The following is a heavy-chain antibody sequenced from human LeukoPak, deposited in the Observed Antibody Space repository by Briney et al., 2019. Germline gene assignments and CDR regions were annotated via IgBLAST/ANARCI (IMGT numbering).Heavy chain of an antibody. V-gene: IGHV1-69*04. Sequence: ASVKVSCKASGGTFSSYAISWVRQAPGQGLEWMGRIIPILGIANYAQKFQGRVTIAADKSTSTAYMELSSLRSEDTAVYYCARDLGVTTFYYGMDVWGQGTTVTVSS. D-gene: IGHD4-17*01. CDR1: GGTFSSYA. CDR3: ARDLGVTTFYYGMDV. CDR2: IIPILGIA. J-gene: IGHJ6*02.